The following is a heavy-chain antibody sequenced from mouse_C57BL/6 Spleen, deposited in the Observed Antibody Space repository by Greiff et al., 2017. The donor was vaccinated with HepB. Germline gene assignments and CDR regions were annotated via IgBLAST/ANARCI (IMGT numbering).Heavy chain of an antibody. J-gene: IGHJ3*01. CDR3: ARSVVYGSSYDWFAY. V-gene: IGHV1-69*01. CDR1: GYTFTSYW. CDR2: IDPSDSYT. Sequence: VQLQQSGAELVMPGASVKLSCKASGYTFTSYWMHWVKQRPGQGLEWIGEIDPSDSYTNYNQKFKGKSTLTVDKSSSTAYMQLSSLTSEDSAVYYGARSVVYGSSYDWFAYWGQGTLVTVSA. D-gene: IGHD1-1*01.